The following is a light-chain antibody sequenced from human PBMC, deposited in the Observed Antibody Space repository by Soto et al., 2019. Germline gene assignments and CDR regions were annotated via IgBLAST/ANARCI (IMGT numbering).Light chain of an antibody. J-gene: IGLJ1*01. CDR3: SSCTISSTYV. Sequence: QSVLTQPASVSGSPGQSITISCTGTSSDVGGYNFVSWYQQHPGKAPKLLIYDVSDRPSGVSNRFSGSKSGNTASLTISGLQAEDEADYYCSSCTISSTYVFGTGTKVTVL. CDR1: SSDVGGYNF. V-gene: IGLV2-14*01. CDR2: DVS.